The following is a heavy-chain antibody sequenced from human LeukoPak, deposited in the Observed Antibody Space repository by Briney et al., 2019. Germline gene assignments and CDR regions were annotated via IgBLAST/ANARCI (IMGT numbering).Heavy chain of an antibody. J-gene: IGHJ4*02. D-gene: IGHD7-27*01. CDR3: AKDGNWARFED. V-gene: IGHV3-23*01. Sequence: GGSLRLSCVSSGFTFSSYAMSWVRQAPGKGLEWVPTIGGTGVRTYYADSVKGRFTISRDNSKNMVWLQINSPTAEDTATYYCAKDGNWARFEDWGQGTLVTVSS. CDR2: IGGTGVRT. CDR1: GFTFSSYA.